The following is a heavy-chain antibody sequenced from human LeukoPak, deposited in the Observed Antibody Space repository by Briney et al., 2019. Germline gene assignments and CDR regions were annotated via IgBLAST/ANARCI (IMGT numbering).Heavy chain of an antibody. Sequence: GGSLRLSCAASGFTFSSYGMHWVRQAPGKGLEWAAVISYDGSNKYYADSVKGRFTISRDNSKNTLYLQMNSLRAEDTAVYYCAKDLCSGGSCYYPDYWGQGTLVTVSS. CDR3: AKDLCSGGSCYYPDY. CDR1: GFTFSSYG. CDR2: ISYDGSNK. V-gene: IGHV3-30*18. D-gene: IGHD2-15*01. J-gene: IGHJ4*02.